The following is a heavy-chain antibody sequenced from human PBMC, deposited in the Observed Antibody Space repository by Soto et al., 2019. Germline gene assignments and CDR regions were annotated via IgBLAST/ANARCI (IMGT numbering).Heavy chain of an antibody. CDR2: INHTGRT. D-gene: IGHD6-6*01. V-gene: IGHV4-34*01. J-gene: IGHJ4*02. CDR1: GGSFSGFY. CDR3: ARGRLSVAARPRGYYFDY. Sequence: PSESLSPTCAVDGGSFSGFYWTWIRQPPGKGLEWIGEINHTGRTNYNPSLKSRVTISVDTSKNQCSLNLTSVTAADTAVYYCARGRLSVAARPRGYYFDYWGQGALVTVSS.